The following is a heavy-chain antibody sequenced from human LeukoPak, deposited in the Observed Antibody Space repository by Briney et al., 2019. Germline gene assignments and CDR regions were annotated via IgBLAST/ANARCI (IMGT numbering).Heavy chain of an antibody. Sequence: ASVKVSCKASGYTFTSYGISWVRQAPGQGLEWMGWINGYNGNTNYAQKVQGRVTMTTDTFTATAYMELRSLRSDDTAVYFCTRWGLCSSTTCQISDFWGQGTLITVS. CDR2: INGYNGNT. CDR3: TRWGLCSSTTCQISDF. J-gene: IGHJ4*02. CDR1: GYTFTSYG. D-gene: IGHD2-2*01. V-gene: IGHV1-18*01.